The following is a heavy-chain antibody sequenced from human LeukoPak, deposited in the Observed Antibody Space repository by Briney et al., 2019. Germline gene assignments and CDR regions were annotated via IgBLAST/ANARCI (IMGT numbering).Heavy chain of an antibody. D-gene: IGHD2-15*01. CDR1: GGSISSGGYS. V-gene: IGHV4-30-2*01. CDR2: IYHSGST. CDR3: ARGWYDPKSILVAFDI. Sequence: PSQTLSLTCAVSGGSISSGGYSWRWIRQPPGKGLEWIGYIYHSGSTYYTPSLKSRVTISVDTSKNQFSLKLSSVTAADTAVYYCARGWYDPKSILVAFDIWGQGTMVTVSS. J-gene: IGHJ3*02.